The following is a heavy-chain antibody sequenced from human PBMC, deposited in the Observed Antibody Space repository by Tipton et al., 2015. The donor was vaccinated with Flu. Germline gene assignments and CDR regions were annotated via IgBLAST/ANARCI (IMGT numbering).Heavy chain of an antibody. CDR2: ISASGNI. D-gene: IGHD5-12*01. V-gene: IGHV4-61*02. CDR1: GDSVTSGGHY. Sequence: TLSLTCTVSGDSVTSGGHYWTWIRQPAGKGLEWIALISASGNINYNPSLKSRVTISIDPSQNHFSLTLADVTAADAAVYYCARSPSWLRLDPWGQGTLVSVSS. CDR3: ARSPSWLRLDP. J-gene: IGHJ5*02.